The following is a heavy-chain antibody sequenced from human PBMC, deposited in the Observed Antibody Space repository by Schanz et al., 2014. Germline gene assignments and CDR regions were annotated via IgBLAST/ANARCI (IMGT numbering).Heavy chain of an antibody. CDR3: ARGGDYIVVLVAVTREYYYHAMDV. CDR2: IIPITGIT. D-gene: IGHD2-15*01. V-gene: IGHV1-69*04. J-gene: IGHJ6*02. Sequence: QVQLVQSGAEVKKPGSSVKVSCKASGDTFRSYTINWVRHAPGQGLEWMGRIIPITGITNYAQKFQGRVTFTADKSTSTAFWEVNSLRSEDTAVYYCARGGDYIVVLVAVTREYYYHAMDVWGQGTTVTVSS. CDR1: GDTFRSYT.